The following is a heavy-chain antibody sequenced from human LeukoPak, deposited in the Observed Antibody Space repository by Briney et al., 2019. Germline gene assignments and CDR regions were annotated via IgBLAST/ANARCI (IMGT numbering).Heavy chain of an antibody. Sequence: SETLSLTCTVSGGSISSYYWSWIRQPPGKGLEWIGYIYYSGSTNYNPSLKSRVTISVDTSKNQFSLKLSSVTAADTAVYYCARSPTTGDFDYWGQGTLVTVSS. CDR2: IYYSGST. V-gene: IGHV4-59*01. J-gene: IGHJ4*02. CDR1: GGSISSYY. CDR3: ARSPTTGDFDY. D-gene: IGHD1-26*01.